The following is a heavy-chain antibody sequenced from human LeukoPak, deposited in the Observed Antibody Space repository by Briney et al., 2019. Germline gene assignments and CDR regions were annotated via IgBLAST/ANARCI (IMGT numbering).Heavy chain of an antibody. CDR3: VRDLVLVDTPGDDFDF. CDR1: GFTFSSYS. Sequence: GGSLRLSCAASGFTFSSYSMNWVRQAPGKGLVWVARINPNSRIITYADSVRGRFTISRDNAKNTLSLQMNSLRVEDTAVYYCVRDLVLVDTPGDDFDFRGQGTLVTVSS. CDR2: INPNSRII. D-gene: IGHD2-21*01. V-gene: IGHV3-74*03. J-gene: IGHJ4*02.